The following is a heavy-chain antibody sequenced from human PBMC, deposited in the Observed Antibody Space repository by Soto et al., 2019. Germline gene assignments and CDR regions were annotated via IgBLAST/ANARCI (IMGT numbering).Heavy chain of an antibody. Sequence: EVQLVESGGGLVQADRSLRLSCAASGFSLDAYAMHWVRQAPGRGLEWVSGLSWNSGNLDYADSVKVRFTIYRDNAQNSLYLQMNSVRAEDMALYFCAKDKSTGEYSYYRYMDVWGKGTTVTVSS. CDR2: LSWNSGNL. J-gene: IGHJ6*03. D-gene: IGHD4-17*01. V-gene: IGHV3-9*03. CDR1: GFSLDAYA. CDR3: AKDKSTGEYSYYRYMDV.